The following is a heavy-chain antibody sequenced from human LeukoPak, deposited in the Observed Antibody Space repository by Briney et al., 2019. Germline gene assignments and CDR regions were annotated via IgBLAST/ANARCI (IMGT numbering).Heavy chain of an antibody. CDR3: ARDWGRNWFDP. J-gene: IGHJ5*02. CDR1: GCTLSSYA. D-gene: IGHD3-16*01. Sequence: SVKVSCKASGCTLSSYAISWVRQAPGHGLEWMGGIIPIFGTANYAQKFQGRVTITADESTSTAYMELSSLRSDDAAVDYCARDWGRNWFDPWGQGTLVTVS. CDR2: IIPIFGTA. V-gene: IGHV1-69*13.